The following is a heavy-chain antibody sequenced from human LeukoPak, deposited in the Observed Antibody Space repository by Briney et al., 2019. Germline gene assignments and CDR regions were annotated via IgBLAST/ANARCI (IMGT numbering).Heavy chain of an antibody. V-gene: IGHV1-69*04. CDR3: ASPRGKSGYYYYYYGMDV. CDR1: GYTFTSYG. J-gene: IGHJ6*02. Sequence: SVKVSCKASGYTFTSYGISWVRQAPGQGLEWMGRIIPILGIANYAQKFQGRVTVTADKSTSTAYMELSSLRSEDTAVYYCASPRGKSGYYYYYYGMDVWGQGTTVTVSS. D-gene: IGHD3-3*01. CDR2: IIPILGIA.